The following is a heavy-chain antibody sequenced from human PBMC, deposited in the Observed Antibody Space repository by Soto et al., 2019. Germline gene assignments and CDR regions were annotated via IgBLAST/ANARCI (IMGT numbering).Heavy chain of an antibody. CDR3: ARCRQNGREFDY. J-gene: IGHJ4*02. CDR2: IIPIFGTA. Sequence: YVRVFWQPGWGSFSRYRISWVRKAPGQGLEWMGGIIPIFGTANYAQKFQGRVTITADESTSTAYMELSSLRSEDTAVYYCARCRQNGREFDYWGQGTRVNVS. D-gene: IGHD3-10*02. V-gene: IGHV1-69*01. CDR1: WGSFSRYR.